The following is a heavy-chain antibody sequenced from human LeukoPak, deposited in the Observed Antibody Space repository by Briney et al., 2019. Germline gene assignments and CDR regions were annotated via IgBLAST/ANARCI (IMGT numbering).Heavy chain of an antibody. Sequence: ASVKVSCKVSGYTLTELSMHWVRQAPGKGLEWMGGFDPEDGETIYAQKFQGRVTMTEDTSTDTAYMELSSLRFEDTAVYYCATGAYCGGDCPFPLAEHWGQGTLVTVSS. CDR1: GYTLTELS. CDR3: ATGAYCGGDCPFPLAEH. CDR2: FDPEDGET. V-gene: IGHV1-24*01. J-gene: IGHJ1*01. D-gene: IGHD2-21*02.